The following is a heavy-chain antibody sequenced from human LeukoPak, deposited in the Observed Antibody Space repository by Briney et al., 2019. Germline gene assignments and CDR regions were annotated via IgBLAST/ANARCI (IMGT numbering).Heavy chain of an antibody. D-gene: IGHD2-15*01. CDR3: ARHTLVAASSFDY. CDR2: INHSGNT. J-gene: IGHJ4*02. V-gene: IGHV4-34*01. Sequence: PSETLSLTCAVYGGSFSGYYWSWIRQPPGKGLEWIGEINHSGNTNYNPSLKSRVTISVDTSKNQFSLKLSSVTAAGTAVYYCARHTLVAASSFDYWGQGTLVTVSS. CDR1: GGSFSGYY.